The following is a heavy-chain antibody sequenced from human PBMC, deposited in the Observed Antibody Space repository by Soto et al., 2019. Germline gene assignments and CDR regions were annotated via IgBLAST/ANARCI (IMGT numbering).Heavy chain of an antibody. V-gene: IGHV1-69*13. CDR1: GGTFSSYA. CDR3: ARTITMIVVVPPGSGMDV. J-gene: IGHJ6*02. D-gene: IGHD3-22*01. Sequence: GAAVKVSCKASGGTFSSYAISWVRQAPGQGLEWMGGIIPIFGTANYAQKFQGRVTITADESTSTAYMELSSLRSEDTAVYYCARTITMIVVVPPGSGMDVWGQGTTVTVYS. CDR2: IIPIFGTA.